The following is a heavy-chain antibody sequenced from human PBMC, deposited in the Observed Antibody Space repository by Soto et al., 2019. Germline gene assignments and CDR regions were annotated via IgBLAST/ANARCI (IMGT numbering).Heavy chain of an antibody. J-gene: IGHJ4*02. D-gene: IGHD1-1*01. CDR1: GGTFSIYT. CDR3: ATDRANSNSPNFGS. CDR2: VLPFLDLT. V-gene: IGHV1-69*02. Sequence: QVQLVQSGSEVKKPGSSVRVSCKTSGGTFSIYTFSWVRQAPGQGLEWMGRVLPFLDLTSYSQKFQGRVTITAHKSTATAYLDLSSLTSEDTAVYYCATDRANSNSPNFGSWGQGTLVTVSS.